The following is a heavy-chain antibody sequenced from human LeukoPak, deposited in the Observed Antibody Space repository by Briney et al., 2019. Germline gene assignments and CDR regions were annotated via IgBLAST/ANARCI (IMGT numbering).Heavy chain of an antibody. Sequence: GGSLRLSCAASGFTFSSYGMHWVRQAPGKGLEWVAVIWYDGSNKYYADSVKGRFTISRDNSKNTLYLQMNSLRAEDTAVYYCARAGYDSSGYYPYYFDYWGQGALVTVSS. CDR3: ARAGYDSSGYYPYYFDY. D-gene: IGHD3-22*01. J-gene: IGHJ4*02. CDR2: IWYDGSNK. V-gene: IGHV3-33*01. CDR1: GFTFSSYG.